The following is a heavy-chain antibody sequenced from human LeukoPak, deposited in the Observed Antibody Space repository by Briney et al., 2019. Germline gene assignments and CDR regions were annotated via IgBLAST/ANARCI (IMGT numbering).Heavy chain of an antibody. CDR2: ISSNSAYI. D-gene: IGHD2-2*01. Sequence: GGSLRLSCAASGFSFSDYAMDWVRQAPGKGREWVSAISSNSAYIYYADSVKGRFTISRDNAKSSVSLQMNSLRDDDTAVYYCARIFRYQLVDYYALDVWGQGTTVTVSS. V-gene: IGHV3-21*01. J-gene: IGHJ6*02. CDR3: ARIFRYQLVDYYALDV. CDR1: GFSFSDYA.